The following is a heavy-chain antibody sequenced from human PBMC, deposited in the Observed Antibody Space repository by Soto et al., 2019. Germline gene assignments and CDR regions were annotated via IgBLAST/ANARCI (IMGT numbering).Heavy chain of an antibody. Sequence: GGSLRLSCAASGFTFSNYGMNWVRQAPGKGLEWVSSITSSSSYIYYADSVKGRFTISRDNAKNSLYLQMNILRAEDTAVYYSARDCSGGSCYGTYYYYMDVWGKGTTVTVSS. CDR1: GFTFSNYG. J-gene: IGHJ6*03. CDR2: ITSSSSYI. V-gene: IGHV3-21*01. D-gene: IGHD2-15*01. CDR3: ARDCSGGSCYGTYYYYMDV.